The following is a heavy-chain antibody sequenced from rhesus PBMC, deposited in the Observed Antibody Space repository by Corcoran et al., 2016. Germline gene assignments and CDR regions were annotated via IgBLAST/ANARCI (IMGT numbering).Heavy chain of an antibody. D-gene: IGHD3-34*01. Sequence: EVQLVQSGAEVKRPGESLKISCKTSGYSFTSYWINWVRQMPGKGLVWMGAIDPSDSDTSYNPSFQGRVTISADKSISTAYLQWSRLKASDTATYYCAKGGWGDLFDYWGQGVLVTVSS. V-gene: IGHV5-20*01. CDR3: AKGGWGDLFDY. CDR1: GYSFTSYW. J-gene: IGHJ4*01. CDR2: IDPSDSDT.